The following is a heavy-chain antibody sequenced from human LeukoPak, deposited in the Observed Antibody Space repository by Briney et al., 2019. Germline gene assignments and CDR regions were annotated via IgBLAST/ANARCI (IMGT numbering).Heavy chain of an antibody. J-gene: IGHJ5*01. V-gene: IGHV3-74*01. Sequence: GSLRLSCAASGFTFTNFWMNWVRQTPGNGLMWVSRIQTDGSTRYAESVKGRFTISRDNAKNTVYLQMNTLSAEDTAIYYCARGLHWNDFNWFDSWGQGTLVTVSS. CDR3: ARGLHWNDFNWFDS. CDR2: IQTDGST. CDR1: GFTFTNFW. D-gene: IGHD1-1*01.